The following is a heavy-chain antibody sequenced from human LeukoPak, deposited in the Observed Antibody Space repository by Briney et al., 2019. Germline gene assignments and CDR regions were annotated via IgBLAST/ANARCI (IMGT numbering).Heavy chain of an antibody. V-gene: IGHV4-34*01. CDR1: GGSFSGYY. CDR3: ARVGASTRHWFDP. J-gene: IGHJ5*02. Sequence: PSETLSLTCAVYGGSFSGYYWSWIRQPPGKGLEWIGEINHSGSTNYNPSLKSRVTISVDTSKNQFSLKLSSVTAADTAVYYCARVGASTRHWFDPWGQGTLVTVSS. CDR2: INHSGST. D-gene: IGHD1-26*01.